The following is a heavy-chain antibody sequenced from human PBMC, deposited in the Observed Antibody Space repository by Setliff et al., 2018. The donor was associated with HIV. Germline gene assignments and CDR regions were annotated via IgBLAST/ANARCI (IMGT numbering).Heavy chain of an antibody. J-gene: IGHJ4*02. V-gene: IGHV4-39*01. CDR2: ISSSGNT. D-gene: IGHD3-9*01. CDR1: GGSISSTSYY. Sequence: PSETLSLTCTVSGGSISSTSYYWGWIRQPPGTGLEWIGSISSSGNTYYNLSLKSRVTTSVDTPKNQFSLKLNSVTAADTAVYYCAKTIGRYFDISDNWGQGTLVTVSS. CDR3: AKTIGRYFDISDN.